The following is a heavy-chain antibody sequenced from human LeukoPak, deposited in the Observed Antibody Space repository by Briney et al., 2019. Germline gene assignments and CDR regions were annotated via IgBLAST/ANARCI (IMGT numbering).Heavy chain of an antibody. V-gene: IGHV4-59*08. Sequence: PSETLSLTCTVSGGSVSSYSWSWIRQPPGKGLEWIGSIYYSGSTNYNPSLKSRVTISVETSKNQFSLKLSSVTAADTAVYYCASHSSYVSPFRSWGRGPLVTVSP. J-gene: IGHJ5*02. CDR2: IYYSGST. D-gene: IGHD3-10*02. CDR3: ASHSSYVSPFRS. CDR1: GGSVSSYS.